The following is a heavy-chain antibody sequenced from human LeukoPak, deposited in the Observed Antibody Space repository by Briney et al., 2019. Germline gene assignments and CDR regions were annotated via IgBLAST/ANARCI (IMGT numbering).Heavy chain of an antibody. V-gene: IGHV3-21*01. CDR3: ARDTRVKAVVPAHFDY. CDR1: GFTFSSYS. CDR2: ISSSSSYI. D-gene: IGHD2-2*01. Sequence: KSGGSLRLSCAASGFTFSSYSMNWVRQAPGKGLEWVSSISSSSSYIYYADSVKGRFTISRDNAKNSLYLQMNSLRAEDTAVYYCARDTRVKAVVPAHFDYWGQGTLVTVSS. J-gene: IGHJ4*02.